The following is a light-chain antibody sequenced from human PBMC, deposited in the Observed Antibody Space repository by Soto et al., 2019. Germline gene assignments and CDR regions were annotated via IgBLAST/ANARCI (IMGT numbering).Light chain of an antibody. Sequence: QSALTQPASVSGSPGQSITISCTGTSSDVGGYNYVSWYQQHPGKAPKLMIYDVSNRPSGVSNRFSGSKSGNTASLTISGLQAEEGAEYYCSSYTSSSTLIFGTGTKLTVL. J-gene: IGLJ1*01. CDR3: SSYTSSSTLI. V-gene: IGLV2-14*01. CDR1: SSDVGGYNY. CDR2: DVS.